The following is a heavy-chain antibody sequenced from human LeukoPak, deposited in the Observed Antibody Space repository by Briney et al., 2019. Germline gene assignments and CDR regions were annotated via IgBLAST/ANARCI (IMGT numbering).Heavy chain of an antibody. CDR3: ARDSLHYDSSGYQYYFDY. D-gene: IGHD3-22*01. J-gene: IGHJ4*02. CDR2: IYYSGST. Sequence: SETLSLTCTVSGGSISSGGYYWSWIRQHPGKGLEWIGYIYYSGSTYYNPSLKSRVTISVDTSKNQFSLKLSSVTAADTAVYYCARDSLHYDSSGYQYYFDYWGQGTLVTVSS. CDR1: GGSISSGGYY. V-gene: IGHV4-31*03.